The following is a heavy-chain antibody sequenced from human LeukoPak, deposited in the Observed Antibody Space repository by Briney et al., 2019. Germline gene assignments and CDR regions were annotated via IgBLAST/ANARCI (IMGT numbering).Heavy chain of an antibody. CDR1: GLTVTNNY. CDR3: TYGDYPLTY. D-gene: IGHD4-17*01. V-gene: IGHV3-66*01. CDR2: IYSNGGT. J-gene: IGHJ4*02. Sequence: GGSLRLSCAASGLTVTNNYWNWVRQPPGKGPEWISLIYSNGGTRYSDSVKGRFTFSRDNSKNTRYHQMNSLRAEDTAVYYCTYGDYPLTYWGQGTLVSVSS.